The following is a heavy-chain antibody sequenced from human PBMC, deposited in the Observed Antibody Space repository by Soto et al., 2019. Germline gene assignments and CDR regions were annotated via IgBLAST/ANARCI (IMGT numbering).Heavy chain of an antibody. Sequence: GASVKVSCKVSGYTLTELSMHWVRQAPGKGLEWMGGFDPEDGETIYAQKFQGRVTMTEDTSTDTAYMELSSLRSEDTAVYYCATQIKPRGYFDWLLIHWFDPWGQGTLVPVSS. CDR3: ATQIKPRGYFDWLLIHWFDP. D-gene: IGHD3-9*01. CDR2: FDPEDGET. J-gene: IGHJ5*02. V-gene: IGHV1-24*01. CDR1: GYTLTELS.